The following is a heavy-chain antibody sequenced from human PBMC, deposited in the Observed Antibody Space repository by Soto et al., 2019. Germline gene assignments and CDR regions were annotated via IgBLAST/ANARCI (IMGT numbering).Heavy chain of an antibody. Sequence: EEQLVESGGDLVQPGGSLRLSCAASGFTVSNNYMSWVRQAPGKGLEWVSLIYSGGSTYYPDSVKGRFTISRDSSKNTLYLQMNSLRAEDTAMYYCAAYSHKGYWGQGTLVTVSS. D-gene: IGHD3-16*01. CDR1: GFTVSNNY. V-gene: IGHV3-66*01. CDR3: AAYSHKGY. CDR2: IYSGGST. J-gene: IGHJ4*02.